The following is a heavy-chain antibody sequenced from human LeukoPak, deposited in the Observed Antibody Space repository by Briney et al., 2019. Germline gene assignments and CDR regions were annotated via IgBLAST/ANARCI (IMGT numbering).Heavy chain of an antibody. D-gene: IGHD5-18*01. CDR3: ARPRGYSYGFSPFDY. Sequence: GESLKISCKGSGYSSAYFWIHWVRQMPGKGLEWMGIVYPGDSNARYSPSFQGQVTISVDKSINTAYLQWSSLKASDIAMYYCARPRGYSYGFSPFDYWGQGTLVTVSS. CDR1: GYSSAYFW. V-gene: IGHV5-51*01. J-gene: IGHJ4*02. CDR2: VYPGDSNA.